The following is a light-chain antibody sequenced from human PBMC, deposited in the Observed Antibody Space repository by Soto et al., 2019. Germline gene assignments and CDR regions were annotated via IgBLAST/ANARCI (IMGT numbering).Light chain of an antibody. V-gene: IGKV3D-15*01. Sequence: EIVMTQSPATLSVSPGETATLSCRASQTLGNKLAWYQQKPGQAPRLLIYGASTRATGIPARFSGSGSGTEFPLTINSLQSEDFAIYYCQQHNAWPLTFGPGTKVDLK. CDR3: QQHNAWPLT. CDR1: QTLGNK. J-gene: IGKJ3*01. CDR2: GAS.